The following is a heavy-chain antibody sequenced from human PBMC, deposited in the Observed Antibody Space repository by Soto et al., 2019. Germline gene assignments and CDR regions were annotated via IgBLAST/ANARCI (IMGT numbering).Heavy chain of an antibody. CDR1: GYTFTSYG. J-gene: IGHJ5*02. Sequence: QVQLVQSGAEVKKPGASVKVSCKASGYTFTSYGISWVRQAPGQGLEWMGWISAYNGNTNYAQKLQGRVTMTTDTSTITAYMELRSLRSDDTAVYYCARDTSRTGAYYDFWSGYRNWFDPWGQGTLVTVSS. CDR2: ISAYNGNT. CDR3: ARDTSRTGAYYDFWSGYRNWFDP. D-gene: IGHD3-3*01. V-gene: IGHV1-18*04.